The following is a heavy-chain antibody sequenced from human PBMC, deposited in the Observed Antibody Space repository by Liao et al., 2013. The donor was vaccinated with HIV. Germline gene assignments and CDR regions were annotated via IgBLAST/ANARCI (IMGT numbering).Heavy chain of an antibody. J-gene: IGHJ4*02. CDR3: ASDRLTSEGFDY. CDR1: GASISSGYYY. Sequence: VQLQESGPGLVKPSQTLSLTCTVSGASISSGYYYWSWIRQPAGKALEWIGRIYSTGSTNYNPSLKSRVTISVDTSKNQFSLNLTSVTAADTAVYYCASDRLTSEGFDYWGQGTLITVSS. D-gene: IGHD4/OR15-4a*01. V-gene: IGHV4-61*02. CDR2: IYSTGST.